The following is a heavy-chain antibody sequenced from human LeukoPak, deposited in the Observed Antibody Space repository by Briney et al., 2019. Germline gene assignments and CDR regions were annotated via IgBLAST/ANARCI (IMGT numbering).Heavy chain of an antibody. V-gene: IGHV4-4*07. CDR1: GGSISSYY. CDR2: SYTSGSP. J-gene: IGHJ4*02. Sequence: SETLPLTCTVSGGSISSYYWSWIRQPAGKGLEWIGRSYTSGSPSYNPSLKGRVTMSVDTSKNQFSLKLSSVTAADTAVYYCARSGGSGFQLDNWGQGTLVTVSS. CDR3: ARSGGSGFQLDN. D-gene: IGHD3-16*01.